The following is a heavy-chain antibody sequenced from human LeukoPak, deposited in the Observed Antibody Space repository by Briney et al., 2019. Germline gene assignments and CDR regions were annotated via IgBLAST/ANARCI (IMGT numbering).Heavy chain of an antibody. CDR3: ARDPDGGNSGT. J-gene: IGHJ4*02. Sequence: GGSLRLSCAASGFTVSSNYVSWVRQAPGKGLEWVSVIYSGGSTYYADSVKGRFTISRDNSKNTLYLQMNSLRAEDTAVYYCARDPDGGNSGTWGQGTLVTVSS. CDR1: GFTVSSNY. CDR2: IYSGGST. V-gene: IGHV3-53*01. D-gene: IGHD4-23*01.